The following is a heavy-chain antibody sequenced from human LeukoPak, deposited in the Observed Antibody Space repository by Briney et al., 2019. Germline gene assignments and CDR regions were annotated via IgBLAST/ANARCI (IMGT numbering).Heavy chain of an antibody. J-gene: IGHJ4*02. CDR2: IYSGGST. Sequence: PGGSLRLSCAASGFTVSSNYMSWVRQAPGKGLEWVSVIYSGGSTCYADSVKGRFTISRDNSKNTLYLQMNSLRAEDTAVYYCARELTYYFDYWGQGTLVTVSS. CDR3: ARELTYYFDY. V-gene: IGHV3-66*01. D-gene: IGHD4/OR15-4a*01. CDR1: GFTVSSNY.